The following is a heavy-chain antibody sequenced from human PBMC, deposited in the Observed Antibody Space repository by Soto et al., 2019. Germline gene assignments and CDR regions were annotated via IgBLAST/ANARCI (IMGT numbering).Heavy chain of an antibody. CDR3: ARGLTGAGPDAFDI. D-gene: IGHD7-27*01. Sequence: SETLSLTCAVYGGSLSGYYWSWIRQPPGKWLEWIGEINHSESTNFNPSLKSRATISVATAKNQFSLRLSSVTAADTAVYYCARGLTGAGPDAFDIWGQGTMVTVSS. CDR1: GGSLSGYY. V-gene: IGHV4-34*01. CDR2: INHSEST. J-gene: IGHJ3*02.